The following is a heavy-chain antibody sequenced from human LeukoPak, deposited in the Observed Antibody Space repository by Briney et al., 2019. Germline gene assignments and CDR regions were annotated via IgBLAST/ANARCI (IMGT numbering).Heavy chain of an antibody. D-gene: IGHD6-13*01. J-gene: IGHJ4*02. CDR1: GIPFWRYA. CDR3: AILYSSSWYVGY. V-gene: IGHV3-23*01. CDR2: ISGSGGST. Sequence: GSLRLSCSAPGIPFWRYAINLVRQGSGKGVEWGSGISGSGGSTYYADSVKGRFTITRDNSKNTLYLQMNSLRAEDTAVYYCAILYSSSWYVGYWGQGTLVTVSS.